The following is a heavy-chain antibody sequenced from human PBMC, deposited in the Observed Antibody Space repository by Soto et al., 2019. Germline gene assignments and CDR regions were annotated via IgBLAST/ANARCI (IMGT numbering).Heavy chain of an antibody. Sequence: LTLSLTCAISGDSVSSNTAAWNWIRSSPSRGLEWLGRTYYRSNWRHDYAVSVKSRITVNPDTSKNHFSLQLNSVTPDDTAVYYCARGVAGSGFDLWGQGTLVTVSS. D-gene: IGHD6-19*01. CDR3: ARGVAGSGFDL. CDR1: GDSVSSNTAA. J-gene: IGHJ4*02. V-gene: IGHV6-1*01. CDR2: TYYRSNWRH.